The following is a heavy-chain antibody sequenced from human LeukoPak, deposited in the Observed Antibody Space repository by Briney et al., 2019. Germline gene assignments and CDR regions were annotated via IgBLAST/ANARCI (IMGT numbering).Heavy chain of an antibody. J-gene: IGHJ4*02. D-gene: IGHD3-3*01. CDR3: ARPSTIFGVVIDY. CDR2: IIPILGIA. V-gene: IGHV1-69*04. Sequence: SVKVSCKASGGTFSSYAISWVRQAPGQGLEWMGRIIPILGIANYAQKFQGRVTITADKSTSTAYMELSSLRSEDTAVYYCARPSTIFGVVIDYWGQGTLVTVSS. CDR1: GGTFSSYA.